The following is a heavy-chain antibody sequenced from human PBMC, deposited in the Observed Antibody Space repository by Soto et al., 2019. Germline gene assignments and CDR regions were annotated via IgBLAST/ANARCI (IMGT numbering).Heavy chain of an antibody. CDR3: ARKYSSGAGWFDS. CDR1: GGSISNYY. Sequence: SETLSLTCTVSGGSISNYYWSWIRQPAGKGLEWIGRVFSTGTTNYNPSLRTRVTMSVDTSKKQFSLRLRSVTAADTAVYYCARKYSSGAGWFDSWGQGTLVTVSS. CDR2: VFSTGTT. J-gene: IGHJ5*01. D-gene: IGHD3-22*01. V-gene: IGHV4-4*07.